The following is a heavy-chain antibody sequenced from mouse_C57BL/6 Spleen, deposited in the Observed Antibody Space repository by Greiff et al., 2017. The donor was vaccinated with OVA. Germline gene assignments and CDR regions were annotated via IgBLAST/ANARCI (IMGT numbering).Heavy chain of an antibody. V-gene: IGHV1-82*01. J-gene: IGHJ3*01. CDR2: IYPGDGDT. D-gene: IGHD3-2*02. Sequence: VQLQQSGPELVKPGASVKISCTASGYAFSSSWLNWVKQRPGKGLEWIGRIYPGDGDTNYNGKFKGKATLTADNSSSTAYMQLSSLTSEDSAVYVCASTAQATTWFAYWGQGTLVTVSA. CDR1: GYAFSSSW. CDR3: ASTAQATTWFAY.